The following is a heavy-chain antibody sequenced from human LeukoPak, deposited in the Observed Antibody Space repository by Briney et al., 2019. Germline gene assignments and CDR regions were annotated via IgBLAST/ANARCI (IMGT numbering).Heavy chain of an antibody. CDR3: ARRSLKLRRPVDFDY. D-gene: IGHD1-7*01. V-gene: IGHV4-39*01. J-gene: IGHJ4*02. CDR1: GGSISSSSYY. Sequence: SETLSLTCTVSGGSISSSSYYWGWIRQPPGKGLEWIGSIYYSGSTYYNPSLKSRVTISVDTSKNQFSLKLSSVTAADTAVYYCARRSLKLRRPVDFDYWGQGTLVTVSS. CDR2: IYYSGST.